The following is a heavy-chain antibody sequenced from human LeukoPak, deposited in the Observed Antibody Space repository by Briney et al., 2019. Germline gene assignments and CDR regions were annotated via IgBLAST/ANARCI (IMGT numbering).Heavy chain of an antibody. V-gene: IGHV3-53*01. CDR1: GFTVSSNY. D-gene: IGHD3-10*01. Sequence: GGSLRLSCAASGFTVSSNYMSWVRQAPGKGLEWVSVIYSGGSTCYADSVKGRFTISRDNSKNTLYLQMNSLRAEDTAVYYCARDRVVPYGSGSYLDPWGQGTLVTVSS. CDR3: ARDRVVPYGSGSYLDP. CDR2: IYSGGST. J-gene: IGHJ5*02.